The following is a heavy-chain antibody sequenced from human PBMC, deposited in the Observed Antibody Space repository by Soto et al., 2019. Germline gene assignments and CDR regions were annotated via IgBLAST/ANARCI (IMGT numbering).Heavy chain of an antibody. V-gene: IGHV4-34*01. J-gene: IGHJ6*02. CDR1: GGSFSGYY. CDR2: INHSGST. Sequence: SETLSLTCAVYGGSFSGYYWSWIRQPPGKGLEWIGEINHSGSTNYNPSLKSRVTISVDTSKNQFSLKLSSVTAADTALYYCSRGMEGMDDFDWLLLYGMDVWGQGTTVTVSS. CDR3: SRGMEGMDDFDWLLLYGMDV. D-gene: IGHD3-9*01.